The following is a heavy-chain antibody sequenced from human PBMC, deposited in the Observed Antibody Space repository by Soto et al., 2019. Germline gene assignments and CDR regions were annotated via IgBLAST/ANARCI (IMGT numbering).Heavy chain of an antibody. V-gene: IGHV5-10-1*01. D-gene: IGHD6-6*01. CDR1: GYSFTSYW. J-gene: IGHJ6*02. CDR3: ARLGSSRSYYYRMDV. CDR2: IDPSDSYT. Sequence: GESLKISCKGSGYSFTSYWISWVRQMPGKGLEWMWRIDPSDSYTNYSPSFQGHVTISADKSISTAYLQWSSLKASDTAMYYCARLGSSRSYYYRMDVWGQGTTVTVSS.